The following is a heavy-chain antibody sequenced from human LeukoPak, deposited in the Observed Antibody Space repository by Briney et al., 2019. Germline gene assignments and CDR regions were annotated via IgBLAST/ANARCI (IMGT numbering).Heavy chain of an antibody. J-gene: IGHJ6*02. Sequence: ASVKVSCKASGYTFTSYGISWVRQAPGQGLEWMGWMNPNSGNTGYAQKFQGRVTMTRNTSISTAYMELSSLRSEDTAVYYCARTDSSGYYYGNYFYGMDVWGQGTTVTVSS. CDR2: MNPNSGNT. D-gene: IGHD3-22*01. CDR3: ARTDSSGYYYGNYFYGMDV. CDR1: GYTFTSYG. V-gene: IGHV1-8*02.